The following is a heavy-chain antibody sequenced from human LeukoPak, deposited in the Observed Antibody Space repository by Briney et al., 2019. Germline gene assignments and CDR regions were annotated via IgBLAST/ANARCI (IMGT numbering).Heavy chain of an antibody. J-gene: IGHJ6*02. Sequence: PGGSLRLSCAASGFTFSSYAMHWVRQAPGKGLEWVAVISYDGSNKYYADSVKGRFTISRDNSKNTLYLQMNSLRAEDTAVYHCARDRVLRFLEWFPSYYYGMDVWGQGTTVTVSS. CDR1: GFTFSSYA. D-gene: IGHD3-3*01. CDR3: ARDRVLRFLEWFPSYYYGMDV. V-gene: IGHV3-30-3*01. CDR2: ISYDGSNK.